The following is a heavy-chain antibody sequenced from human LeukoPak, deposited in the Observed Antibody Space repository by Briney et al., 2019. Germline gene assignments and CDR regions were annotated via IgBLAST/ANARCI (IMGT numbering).Heavy chain of an antibody. CDR1: GFTFDDYA. V-gene: IGHV3-9*01. CDR2: ISWNSGSI. J-gene: IGHJ2*01. Sequence: PGRSLRLSCAASGFTFDDYAMHWVRQAPGKGLEWVSGISWNSGSIGYADSVKGRFTISRDNAKNSLYLQMNSLRAEDTALYYCAKDISSSWYHYWYFDLWGRGTLVTVSS. CDR3: AKDISSSWYHYWYFDL. D-gene: IGHD6-13*01.